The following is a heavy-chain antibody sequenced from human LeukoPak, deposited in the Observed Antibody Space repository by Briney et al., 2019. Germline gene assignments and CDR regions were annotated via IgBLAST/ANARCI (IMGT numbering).Heavy chain of an antibody. J-gene: IGHJ5*02. CDR3: ARGDGLLWFGESNWFDP. CDR1: GYTFTGYY. V-gene: IGHV1-2*02. D-gene: IGHD3-10*01. CDR2: INPNSGGT. Sequence: ASVKVSCKASGYTFTGYYMHWVRQAPGQGLEWMGWINPNSGGTNYAQKFQGRVTMTRDTSISTAYMELSRLRSDDTAVYYCARGDGLLWFGESNWFDPWGQGTLVTVSS.